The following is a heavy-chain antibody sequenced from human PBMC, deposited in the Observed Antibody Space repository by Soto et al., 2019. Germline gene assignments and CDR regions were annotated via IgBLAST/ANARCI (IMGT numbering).Heavy chain of an antibody. CDR2: ISAYNGNT. CDR1: GYTFTSYG. D-gene: IGHD4-4*01. J-gene: IGHJ6*02. V-gene: IGHV1-18*01. Sequence: QVQLVQSGAEVKKPGASVKVSCKASGYTFTSYGISWVRQAPGQGLEWMGWISAYNGNTNYAQKLQGRVTMTTDTXXSXAXXELRSMRSDDTAVYYCARFLTTVTSPNGYYYGMDVWGQGTTVTVSS. CDR3: ARFLTTVTSPNGYYYGMDV.